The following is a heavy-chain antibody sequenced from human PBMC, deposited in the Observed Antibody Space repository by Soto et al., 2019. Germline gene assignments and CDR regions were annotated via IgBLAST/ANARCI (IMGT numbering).Heavy chain of an antibody. CDR2: VYYSGIT. V-gene: IGHV4-61*01. J-gene: IGHJ4*02. Sequence: NPSDTLTLTCSVCGDSVYSQSYFGSWKRQAPGRGLEWIRYVYYSGITNSNPSLKGRVTIAAATSNKQTLLRLASVTAADTAVYSCAREYTSGTCYFDSWGQGILVTVSS. D-gene: IGHD1-26*01. CDR1: GDSVYSQSYF. CDR3: AREYTSGTCYFDS.